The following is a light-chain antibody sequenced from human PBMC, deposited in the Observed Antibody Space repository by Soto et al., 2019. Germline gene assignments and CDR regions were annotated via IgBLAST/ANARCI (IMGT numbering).Light chain of an antibody. CDR1: QTIDNW. Sequence: DIPMTQSPSTLSASVGDRVTITCRASQTIDNWLAWYQQKPGKAPKLLIYDASRLESGVPSRFSGSGSGTDFTLTITGLQPDDFATYYCQQFGTFFWTFGPGTRVEIK. V-gene: IGKV1-5*01. J-gene: IGKJ1*01. CDR3: QQFGTFFWT. CDR2: DAS.